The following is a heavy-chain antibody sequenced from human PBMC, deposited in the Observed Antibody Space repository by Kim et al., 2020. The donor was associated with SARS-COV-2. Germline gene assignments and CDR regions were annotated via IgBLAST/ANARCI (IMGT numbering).Heavy chain of an antibody. J-gene: IGHJ4*02. Sequence: GGSLRLSCAASGFTFDDYAMHWVRQAPGKGLEWVSGISWNSGSIGYADSVKGRFTISRDNAKNSLYLQMNSLRAEDTALYYCAKDLGYSSSWYYFDYWGQGTLVTVSS. CDR1: GFTFDDYA. CDR3: AKDLGYSSSWYYFDY. D-gene: IGHD6-13*01. V-gene: IGHV3-9*01. CDR2: ISWNSGSI.